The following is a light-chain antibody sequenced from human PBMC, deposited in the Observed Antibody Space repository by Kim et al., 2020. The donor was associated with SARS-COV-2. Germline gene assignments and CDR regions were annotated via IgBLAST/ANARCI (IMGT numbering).Light chain of an antibody. J-gene: IGLJ1*01. CDR1: SNDIGRHVY. V-gene: IGLV2-14*03. Sequence: QSAPTQPASVSGSPGQSITISCTTPSNDIGRHVYVSWYQQHAGKAPKLLIYGVTYRPSGVSDRFSGSMSGSTASLTISGLQAEDEAAYYCSTYVSSATATGVFGPGTKVTVL. CDR2: GVT. CDR3: STYVSSATATGV.